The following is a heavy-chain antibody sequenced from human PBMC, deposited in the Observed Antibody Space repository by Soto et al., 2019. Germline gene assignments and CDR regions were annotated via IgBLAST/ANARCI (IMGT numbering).Heavy chain of an antibody. J-gene: IGHJ4*02. V-gene: IGHV1-2*02. CDR3: ARPRVQTAVAGFDY. D-gene: IGHD6-19*01. Sequence: ASMEVSCNASGSTFTGYYLHWVRQAPGQGLEWMGWIKPNSGGTNYAQKFQGRVTMTRDTSISTAYMELSRLRSDDTAVYYCARPRVQTAVAGFDYWGLGTLVTVSS. CDR1: GSTFTGYY. CDR2: IKPNSGGT.